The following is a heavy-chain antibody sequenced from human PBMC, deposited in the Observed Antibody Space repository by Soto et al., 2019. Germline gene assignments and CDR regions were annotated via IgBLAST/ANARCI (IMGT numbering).Heavy chain of an antibody. V-gene: IGHV4-59*01. CDR2: IYNRGIT. CDR1: GGSLSSYY. CDR3: ARDVTITGRGGMDV. J-gene: IGHJ6*02. Sequence: SETLSLTCTVSGGSLSSYYCTWIRQSPGKGLEWIGYIYNRGITKYNPALGSRVTISVDTSKNQFSLKLTSVTAADTAVYYCARDVTITGRGGMDVWGQGTTVPVSS. D-gene: IGHD5-12*01.